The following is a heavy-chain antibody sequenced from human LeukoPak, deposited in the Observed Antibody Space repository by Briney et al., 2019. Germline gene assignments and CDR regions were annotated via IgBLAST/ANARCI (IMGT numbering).Heavy chain of an antibody. CDR2: INPNSGGT. D-gene: IGHD3-22*01. J-gene: IGHJ5*02. Sequence: ASVKVSCKASGYTFTGYYMHWVRQAPGQGLEWMGWINPNSGGTNYAQKFQGRVTMTRGTSISTAYMELSRLRSDDTAVYYCAIYYDSSGYYLDPWGQGTLVTVSS. CDR1: GYTFTGYY. CDR3: AIYYDSSGYYLDP. V-gene: IGHV1-2*02.